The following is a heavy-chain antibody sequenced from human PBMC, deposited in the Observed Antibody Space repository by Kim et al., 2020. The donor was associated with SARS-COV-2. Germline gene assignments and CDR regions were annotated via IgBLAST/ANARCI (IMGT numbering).Heavy chain of an antibody. V-gene: IGHV1-46*01. J-gene: IGHJ4*02. CDR1: GYTFITYY. CDR2: INPSGDST. CDR3: AREYTSSVKNCDC. Sequence: ASVKVSCKASGYTFITYYMHWVRQAPGQGLEWMGLINPSGDSTIYAQQFQGRITMTRDTSASTVYMEMSSLRSEDTAVYYFAREYTSSVKNCDCWGQGTLVTVSS. D-gene: IGHD2-2*01.